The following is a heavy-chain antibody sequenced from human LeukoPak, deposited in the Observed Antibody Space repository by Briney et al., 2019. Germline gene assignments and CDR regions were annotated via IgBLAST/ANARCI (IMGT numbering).Heavy chain of an antibody. J-gene: IGHJ3*02. Sequence: SETLSLTCAVYGGSFSGYYWSWIRQPPGKGLEWIGEINHSGSTHYNPSLKSRVTISVDTSKNQFSLKLSSVTAADTAVYYCARAGDTAMVYDAFDIWGQGTMVTVSS. V-gene: IGHV4-34*01. D-gene: IGHD5-18*01. CDR2: INHSGST. CDR1: GGSFSGYY. CDR3: ARAGDTAMVYDAFDI.